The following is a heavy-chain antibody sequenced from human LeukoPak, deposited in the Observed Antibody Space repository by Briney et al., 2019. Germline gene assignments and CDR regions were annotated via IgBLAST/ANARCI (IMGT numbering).Heavy chain of an antibody. CDR2: IYYSGST. V-gene: IGHV4-39*02. Sequence: SETLSLTCTVSGDSISSSSYYWGWIRQPPGKGLEWIGSIYYSGSTYYNPSLKSRVTVSVDTSKNQFSLKLSSVTAADTAVYYCARESDLGGYWGQGTLVTVSS. J-gene: IGHJ4*02. CDR3: ARESDLGGY. CDR1: GDSISSSSYY. D-gene: IGHD3-10*01.